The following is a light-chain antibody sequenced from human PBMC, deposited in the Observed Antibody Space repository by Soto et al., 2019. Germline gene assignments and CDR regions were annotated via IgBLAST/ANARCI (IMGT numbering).Light chain of an antibody. J-gene: IGLJ3*02. CDR3: QVWDSSTARV. CDR1: NIGSNN. Sequence: SYELTQPLSVSVALGQTARITCGGNNIGSNNWHWYQQKPGQAPVLVIYRDSNRPSGIPERFSGSNSGNTATLTISRAQAGDEADYYCQVWDSSTARVFGGGTKLTVL. V-gene: IGLV3-9*01. CDR2: RDS.